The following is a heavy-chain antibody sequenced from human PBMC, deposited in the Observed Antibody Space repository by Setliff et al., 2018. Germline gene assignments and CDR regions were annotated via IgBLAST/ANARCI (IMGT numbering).Heavy chain of an antibody. CDR2: MNIDNGKT. D-gene: IGHD2-21*01. CDR1: GYSFTLYA. CDR3: XXGYCDGIGCPAPLSYFDS. J-gene: IGHJ4*02. Sequence: ASVKVSCKASGYSFTLYAMHWMRQAPGQRLEWMGWMNIDNGKTEYSQEFQDRXTFTRXXXAXXXXXXXXXXXXXXXXXXXXXXGYCDGIGCPAPLSYFDSWGQXTLVTVSS. V-gene: IGHV1-3*03.